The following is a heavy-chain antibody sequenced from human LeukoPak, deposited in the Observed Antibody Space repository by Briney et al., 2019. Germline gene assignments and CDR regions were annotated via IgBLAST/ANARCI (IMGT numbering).Heavy chain of an antibody. D-gene: IGHD3-3*01. Sequence: GESLRISCKGSGYRFASYWISWVRQMPGKGLEWMGIIYPSDSDTTYSPSFQGQVTISADKSITTAYLQWRSLKASDTAMYYCVRGGGFGMPGHYWGQGTLVTVSS. J-gene: IGHJ4*02. CDR1: GYRFASYW. CDR3: VRGGGFGMPGHY. V-gene: IGHV5-51*01. CDR2: IYPSDSDT.